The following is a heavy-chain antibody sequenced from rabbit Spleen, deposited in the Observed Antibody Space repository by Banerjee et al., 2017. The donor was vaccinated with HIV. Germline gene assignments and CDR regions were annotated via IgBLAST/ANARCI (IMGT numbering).Heavy chain of an antibody. CDR1: GLSFSGNA. D-gene: IGHD6-1*01. CDR2: INVSSASI. J-gene: IGHJ4*01. Sequence: QSLKESGGGLVKPGGTLTLTCKASGLSFSGNAMCWVRQAPGKGLEWIGCINVSSASIWYASWVNGRFIISKTSSTTVDLKMTTLTAADTATYFCAKDNGAAYTGNLWGPGTLVTVS. CDR3: AKDNGAAYTGNL. V-gene: IGHV1S40*01.